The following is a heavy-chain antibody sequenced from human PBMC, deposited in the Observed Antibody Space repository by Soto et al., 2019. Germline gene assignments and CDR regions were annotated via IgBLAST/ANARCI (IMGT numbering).Heavy chain of an antibody. CDR3: ARTYYDVWSGYYTSIDY. V-gene: IGHV1-8*01. D-gene: IGHD3-3*01. CDR1: GYTFTSYD. Sequence: QVQLVQSGAEVKKPGASVKVSCKASGYTFTSYDINWVRQATGQGLEWMGWMNPNSGNTGYAQKFQGRVTMTRNTSISTAYMELSSLRSEDTAVYYCARTYYDVWSGYYTSIDYWGQGTLVTVSS. CDR2: MNPNSGNT. J-gene: IGHJ4*02.